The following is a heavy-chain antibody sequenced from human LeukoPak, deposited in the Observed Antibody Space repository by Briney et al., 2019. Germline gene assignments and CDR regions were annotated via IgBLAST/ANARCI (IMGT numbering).Heavy chain of an antibody. V-gene: IGHV3-30*18. D-gene: IGHD4-17*01. CDR2: ILYDGSHK. Sequence: GGSPRLSCADSGISFRSYGMHSGRHAPRKGLEWVAVILYDGSHKYYADSVKGRFSISRDNSKNTLYLQMNSLRADDTAVYYCAKGARGDTVTSIVGLNWFDPWGQGTLVTVSS. CDR1: GISFRSYG. CDR3: AKGARGDTVTSIVGLNWFDP. J-gene: IGHJ5*02.